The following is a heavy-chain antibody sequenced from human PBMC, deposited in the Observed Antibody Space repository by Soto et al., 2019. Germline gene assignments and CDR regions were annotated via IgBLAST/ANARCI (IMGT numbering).Heavy chain of an antibody. D-gene: IGHD4-17*01. CDR2: IYSGGST. CDR1: GFTVSSNY. Sequence: EVQLVESGGGLVQPGGSLRLSCAASGFTVSSNYMSWVRQAPGKGLEWVSVIYSGGSTYYADSVKGRFTISRDNSKNTLYLQMNSLRAEDTAVYYCARGDYRGYYYYYYMDVWGKGTTVTVSS. J-gene: IGHJ6*03. V-gene: IGHV3-66*01. CDR3: ARGDYRGYYYYYYMDV.